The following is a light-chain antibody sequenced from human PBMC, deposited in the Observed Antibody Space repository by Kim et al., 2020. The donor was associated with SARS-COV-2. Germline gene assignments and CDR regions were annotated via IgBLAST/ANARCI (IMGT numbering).Light chain of an antibody. V-gene: IGKV1-17*03. CDR1: QDIIND. CDR2: AAS. CDR3: LLNFRYPPT. Sequence: GSVGDQNTLACLARQDIINDFASFQQRPEEGPKSLIYAASSLGGRVPSKFDGGGSGTEFTLTISNLQPEDFAPYYYLLNFRYPPTFGQRARLGSK. J-gene: IGKJ5*01.